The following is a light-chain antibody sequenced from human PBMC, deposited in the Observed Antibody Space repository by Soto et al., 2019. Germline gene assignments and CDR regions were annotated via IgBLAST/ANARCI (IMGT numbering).Light chain of an antibody. V-gene: IGKV1-27*01. CDR2: AAT. CDR3: QKYISALWT. J-gene: IGKJ1*01. CDR1: QGISNY. Sequence: DIQMTQSPSSLSASVGDRVTITCRASQGISNYLAWYQQKPGQVPKVLIYAATTLQSGVPSRFSGSGSATDFTLTISSLQPEDVATYYCQKYISALWTFGQGTKVEIK.